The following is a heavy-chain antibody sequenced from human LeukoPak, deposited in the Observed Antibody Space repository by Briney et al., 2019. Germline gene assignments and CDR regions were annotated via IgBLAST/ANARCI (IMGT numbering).Heavy chain of an antibody. J-gene: IGHJ4*02. CDR1: GITFSTYW. Sequence: GGSLRLSCAASGITFSTYWMHWVRQAPGKGLVWVSRISSDGSITSYADSVKGRFTISRDNAKNTLYLQMNSLRAEDTAVYYCARHLNYYLDYWGQGTLVTVSS. CDR2: ISSDGSIT. CDR3: ARHLNYYLDY. D-gene: IGHD3-10*01. V-gene: IGHV3-74*01.